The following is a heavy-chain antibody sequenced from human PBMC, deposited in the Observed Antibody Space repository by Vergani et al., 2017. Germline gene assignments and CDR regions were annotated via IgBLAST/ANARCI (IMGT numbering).Heavy chain of an antibody. J-gene: IGHJ4*02. V-gene: IGHV1-2*02. CDR2: INPNSGGT. D-gene: IGHD4-23*01. Sequence: QVQLVQSGAEVKKPGASVKVSCKASGYTFTGYYMHWVRQAPGQGLEWMGWINPNSGGTNYAQKFQGRVTMTRDTSISTAYMELSRLRSDDTAVYYCAKETAYGGNPPRGFDYWGQGTLVTVSS. CDR1: GYTFTGYY. CDR3: AKETAYGGNPPRGFDY.